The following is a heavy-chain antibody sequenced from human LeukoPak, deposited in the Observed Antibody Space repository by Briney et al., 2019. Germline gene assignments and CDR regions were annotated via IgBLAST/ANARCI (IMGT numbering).Heavy chain of an antibody. D-gene: IGHD3-22*01. CDR1: GFTFSNYG. Sequence: GGSLRLSCAASGFTFSNYGMRWVRQAPGKGPEWVAVISYGGTNKYYADSVKGRFTISRDNSKNTVYLQMNSLRAEDTAVYYCAVTDDSSGYYEGPLDYWGQGTLVTVSS. CDR3: AVTDDSSGYYEGPLDY. J-gene: IGHJ4*02. CDR2: ISYGGTNK. V-gene: IGHV3-30*03.